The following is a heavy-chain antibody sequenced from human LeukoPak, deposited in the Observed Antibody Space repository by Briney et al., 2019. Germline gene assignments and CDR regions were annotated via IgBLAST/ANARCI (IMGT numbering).Heavy chain of an antibody. Sequence: GGSLRLSCAASGFTFSSYSMNWVRQAPGKGLEWVAFISYDGSNKYYADSVKGRFTISRDNSKNTLYLQMNSLSTEDTAVYYCARDISHDWGQGTLVTVSS. CDR3: ARDISHD. J-gene: IGHJ4*02. D-gene: IGHD3-9*01. CDR2: ISYDGSNK. CDR1: GFTFSSYS. V-gene: IGHV3-30*03.